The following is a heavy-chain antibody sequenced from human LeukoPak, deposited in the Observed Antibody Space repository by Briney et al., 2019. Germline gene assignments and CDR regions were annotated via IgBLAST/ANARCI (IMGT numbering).Heavy chain of an antibody. D-gene: IGHD3-16*01. CDR3: ARGGVFPRQFDP. CDR2: IYYRGST. CDR1: GGSISSYY. V-gene: IGHV4-59*01. Sequence: SETLSLTCTVSGGSISSYYWSWIRQPPGKGLEWIGYIYYRGSTTYNPSLKSRVTISVDTSKNQFSLILTSVTAADTAVYYCARGGVFPRQFDPWGQGTLVTVSS. J-gene: IGHJ5*02.